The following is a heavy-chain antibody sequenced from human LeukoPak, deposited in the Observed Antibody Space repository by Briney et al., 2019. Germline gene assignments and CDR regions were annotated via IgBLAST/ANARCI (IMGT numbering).Heavy chain of an antibody. Sequence: SGPALVKPTQTLTLTRTFSGFSLSTSGMCVSWIRQPPGKALEWLARIDWDDDKYYSTSLKTRLTISKDTSKNQVVLTMTNMDPVDTATYYCARTSTMVVTPYYFDYWGQGTLVTVSS. CDR1: GFSLSTSGMC. D-gene: IGHD4-23*01. CDR3: ARTSTMVVTPYYFDY. V-gene: IGHV2-70*11. J-gene: IGHJ4*02. CDR2: IDWDDDK.